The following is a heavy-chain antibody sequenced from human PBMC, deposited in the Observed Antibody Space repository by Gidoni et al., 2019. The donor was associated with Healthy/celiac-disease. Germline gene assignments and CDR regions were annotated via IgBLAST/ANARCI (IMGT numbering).Heavy chain of an antibody. CDR2: IIPIFGTS. D-gene: IGHD6-19*01. V-gene: IGHV1-69*01. Sequence: QVQVVQYGAEVTKPGSSVKVSCKGSGGTCSGSAIGWVRQSPGQGLEWMVGIIPIFGTSNYAQKFQCTDTMTADESTSTAYMELSSLRSEDRAVDYWARGHIAVAGPRSELPPWFDPWGQGTLVTVSS. J-gene: IGHJ5*02. CDR3: ARGHIAVAGPRSELPPWFDP. CDR1: GGTCSGSA.